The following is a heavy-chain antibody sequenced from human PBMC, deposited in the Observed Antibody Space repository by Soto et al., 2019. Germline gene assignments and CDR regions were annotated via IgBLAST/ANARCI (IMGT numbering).Heavy chain of an antibody. Sequence: QVQLVQSGAEVRMPGSSVKVSCKASGGTFSTYPINWVRQAPGQGLEWMGGIIPLFGKTNYAQKFKGRVTINSDESTSTAYMELSSLRSEDAAVYYCARGATHGSSWYFWFDPWGQGTLVTVSS. J-gene: IGHJ5*02. D-gene: IGHD6-13*01. CDR2: IIPLFGKT. CDR1: GGTFSTYP. V-gene: IGHV1-69*01. CDR3: ARGATHGSSWYFWFDP.